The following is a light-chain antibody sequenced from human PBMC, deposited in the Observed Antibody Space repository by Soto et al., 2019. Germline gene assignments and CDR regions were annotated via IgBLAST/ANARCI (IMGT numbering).Light chain of an antibody. CDR2: GAS. Sequence: EIVMTQSPATLSVSPGERATLSCRASQSVSSNLAWYQQKPGQAPRLLIYGASARATGIPARFSGSGSGTESTLTINSLQSEDFAVYYCQQYNNWPPWTFGQGTKVEIK. J-gene: IGKJ1*01. V-gene: IGKV3-15*01. CDR3: QQYNNWPPWT. CDR1: QSVSSN.